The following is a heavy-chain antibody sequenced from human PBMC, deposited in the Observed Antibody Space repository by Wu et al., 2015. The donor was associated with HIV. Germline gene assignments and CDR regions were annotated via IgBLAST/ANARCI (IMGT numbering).Heavy chain of an antibody. V-gene: IGHV1-69*01. CDR3: ARGLSSLERTFFYY. J-gene: IGHJ4*02. Sequence: QVQLVQSGAEVKKPGASVKVSCKASGGIISTFAINWVRQAPGQGLEWMGGIIPTFRTANYAQKFQGRVSITTDELTNTAYMELSGLRSEDTAMYYCARGLSSLERTFFYYWGQGTLVTVSS. CDR2: IIPTFRTA. D-gene: IGHD1-1*01. CDR1: GGIISTFA.